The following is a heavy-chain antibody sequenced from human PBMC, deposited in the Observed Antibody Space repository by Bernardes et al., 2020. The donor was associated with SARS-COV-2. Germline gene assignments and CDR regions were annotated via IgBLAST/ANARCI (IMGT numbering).Heavy chain of an antibody. CDR1: GFTFSSYG. CDR3: ARDSFYYDFWSGYYPHYYYYGMDV. D-gene: IGHD3-3*01. Sequence: GGSLRLSCAASGFTFSSYGMHWVRQAPGKGLEWVAVIWYDGSNKYYADSVKGRFTISRDNSKNTLYLQMNSLRAEDTAVYYCARDSFYYDFWSGYYPHYYYYGMDVWGQGTTVTVSS. V-gene: IGHV3-33*01. CDR2: IWYDGSNK. J-gene: IGHJ6*02.